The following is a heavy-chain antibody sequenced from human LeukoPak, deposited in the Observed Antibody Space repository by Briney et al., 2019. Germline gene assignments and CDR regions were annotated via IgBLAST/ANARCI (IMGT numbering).Heavy chain of an antibody. CDR1: GGSFSGCY. D-gene: IGHD2-2*01. CDR3: ARGIRDIVVVPAANPFDY. Sequence: PSETLSLTCAVYGGSFSGCYWSWIRQPPGKGLEWIGEINHSGSTNYNPSLKSRVTISVDTSKNQFSLKLSSVTAADTAVYYCARGIRDIVVVPAANPFDYWGQGTLVTVSS. CDR2: INHSGST. V-gene: IGHV4-34*01. J-gene: IGHJ4*02.